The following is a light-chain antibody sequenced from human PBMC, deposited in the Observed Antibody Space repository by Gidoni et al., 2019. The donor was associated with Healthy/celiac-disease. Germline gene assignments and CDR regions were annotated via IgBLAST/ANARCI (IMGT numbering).Light chain of an antibody. J-gene: IGLJ2*01. V-gene: IGLV3-1*01. CDR2: QDS. CDR1: KVGDKY. Sequence: DELTQPPAVSVSPGQTASNTCSGEKVGDKYACWYPQKHGQSPVLVIYQDSKRPPGIPERFSGSHSGNTATLTISGTQAMDEAYYYCQAWDSSTAVFGGGTKLTVL. CDR3: QAWDSSTAV.